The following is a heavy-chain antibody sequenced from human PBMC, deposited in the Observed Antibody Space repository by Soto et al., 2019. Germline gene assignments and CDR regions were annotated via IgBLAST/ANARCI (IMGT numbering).Heavy chain of an antibody. CDR1: GYTFTSYA. Sequence: ASVKVSCKASGYTFTSYAMHWVRQAPGQRLEWMGWINAGNGNTKYSQKFQGRVTITRDTSASTAYMELSSLRSEDTAVYYCARGIAAADPIDYWGQGTLVTVS. D-gene: IGHD6-13*01. CDR3: ARGIAAADPIDY. V-gene: IGHV1-3*01. J-gene: IGHJ4*02. CDR2: INAGNGNT.